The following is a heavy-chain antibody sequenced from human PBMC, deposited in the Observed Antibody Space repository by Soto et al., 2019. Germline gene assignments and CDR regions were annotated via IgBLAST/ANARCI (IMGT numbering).Heavy chain of an antibody. V-gene: IGHV1-69*13. CDR3: ARVNGGTTVVVYNWFDP. D-gene: IGHD1-7*01. J-gene: IGHJ5*02. CDR1: GGTFSSYA. CDR2: IIPIFGTA. Sequence: SVEVSCKXSGGTFSSYAISWVRQAPGQGLEWMGGIIPIFGTANYAQKFQGRVTITADESTSTAYMELSSLRSEDTAVYYCARVNGGTTVVVYNWFDPWGQGTLVTVS.